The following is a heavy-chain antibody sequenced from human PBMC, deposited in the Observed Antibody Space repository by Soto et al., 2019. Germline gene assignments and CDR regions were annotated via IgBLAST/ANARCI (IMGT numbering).Heavy chain of an antibody. CDR3: AQDLGSSWYHYNSFAP. D-gene: IGHD6-13*01. CDR1: GFTFSGYA. CDR2: IGSGSP. V-gene: IGHV3-23*01. J-gene: IGHJ5*02. Sequence: EVQLLESGGGLVQPGGSLRLSCAASGFTFSGYAMSWVRQAPGKGLEWVSAIGSGSPFYADSVKGRFTISRDNANSMLYRQRHSLRADDTAVYFCAQDLGSSWYHYNSFAPGGQGTLVTVSS.